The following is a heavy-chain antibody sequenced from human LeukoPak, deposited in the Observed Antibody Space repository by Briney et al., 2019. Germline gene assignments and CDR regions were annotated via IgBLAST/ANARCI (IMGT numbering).Heavy chain of an antibody. V-gene: IGHV4-59*01. CDR1: GGSISSYY. J-gene: IGHJ5*02. CDR3: ARRIVVVDNWFDP. CDR2: IYYSGST. D-gene: IGHD3-22*01. Sequence: SETLSLTCTVSGGSISSYYWSWLRQPPGKGLEWIGYIYYSGSTNYNPSLKSRVTISVGTSKNQFSLKLSSVTAADTAVYYCARRIVVVDNWFDPWGQGTLVTVSS.